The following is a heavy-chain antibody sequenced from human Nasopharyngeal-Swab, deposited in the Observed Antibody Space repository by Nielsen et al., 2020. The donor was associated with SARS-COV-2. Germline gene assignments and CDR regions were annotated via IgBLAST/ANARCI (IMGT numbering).Heavy chain of an antibody. D-gene: IGHD2-2*01. V-gene: IGHV1-69*13. CDR1: GGTFSSYA. CDR2: IIPIFGTA. Sequence: TVKVSCKASGGTFSSYAISWVRQAPGQGLEWMGGIIPIFGTANYAQKFQGRVTITADESTSTAYMELSSLRSEDTAVYYCARETHDCSSTSCPPGYWGQGTLVTVSS. CDR3: ARETHDCSSTSCPPGY. J-gene: IGHJ4*02.